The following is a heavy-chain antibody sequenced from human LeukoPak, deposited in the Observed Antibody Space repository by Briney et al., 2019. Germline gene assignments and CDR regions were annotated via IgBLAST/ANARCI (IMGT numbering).Heavy chain of an antibody. D-gene: IGHD2-2*01. CDR1: GFTFSSYS. V-gene: IGHV3-21*01. Sequence: GGSLRLSCAASGFTFSSYSMNWVRQAPGKGLEWVSSISSSSSYIYYADSVKGRFTISRDNAKNSLYLQMNSLRAEDTAVYYCARDRAVVVPAAIMGGAFDIWGQGTMVTVSS. CDR3: ARDRAVVVPAAIMGGAFDI. J-gene: IGHJ3*02. CDR2: ISSSSSYI.